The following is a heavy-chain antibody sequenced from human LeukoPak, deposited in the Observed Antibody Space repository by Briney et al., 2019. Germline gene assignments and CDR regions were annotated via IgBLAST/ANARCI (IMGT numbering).Heavy chain of an antibody. J-gene: IGHJ4*02. Sequence: PSETLSLTXTVSGGSISSYYWSWIRQPPGKGLEWIGYIYYSGSTNYNPSLKSRVTISVDTSKNQFSLNLSSVTAAGTAVYYLAGEDGGASDFWGQGTLVTVSS. CDR1: GGSISSYY. D-gene: IGHD3-16*01. CDR2: IYYSGST. V-gene: IGHV4-59*01. CDR3: AGEDGGASDF.